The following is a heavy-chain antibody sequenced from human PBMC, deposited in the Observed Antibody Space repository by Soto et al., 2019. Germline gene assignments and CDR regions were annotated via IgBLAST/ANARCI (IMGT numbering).Heavy chain of an antibody. CDR1: GYTFTSYA. D-gene: IGHD2-2*01. CDR3: ASPSLLPYPSVNYYYYCMDV. CDR2: INAGNGNT. J-gene: IGHJ6*02. V-gene: IGHV1-3*01. Sequence: ASVKVSCKASGYTFTSYAMHWVRQAPGQRLEWMGWINAGNGNTKYSQKFQGRVTITRDTSASTAYMELSSLRSEDTAVYYCASPSLLPYPSVNYYYYCMDVWGQGTTVTGFS.